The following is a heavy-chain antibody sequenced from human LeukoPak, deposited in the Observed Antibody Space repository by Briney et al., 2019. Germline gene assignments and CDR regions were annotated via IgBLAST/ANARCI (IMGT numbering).Heavy chain of an antibody. CDR2: IIPLFGTA. D-gene: IGHD2-15*01. Sequence: SVKVSCKASGGTFSSYAISWVRQAPGRGLEWMGRIIPLFGTANYAQKFLGRVTITTDESTSTAYMELSSLRSEDTAVYYCAMPRYCSGGRCYLMGAFDIWGQGTMVTVSS. CDR3: AMPRYCSGGRCYLMGAFDI. CDR1: GGTFSSYA. J-gene: IGHJ3*02. V-gene: IGHV1-69*05.